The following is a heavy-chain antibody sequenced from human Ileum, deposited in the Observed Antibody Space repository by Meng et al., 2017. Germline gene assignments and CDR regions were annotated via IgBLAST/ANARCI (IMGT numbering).Heavy chain of an antibody. V-gene: IGHV4-4*02. CDR1: GGSISSSIW. CDR3: ARGVVSGSHYNTY. D-gene: IGHD3-10*01. Sequence: QVQLQESGPGLVTPSGTLSLTCAVSGGSISSSIWWSWVRQPPEKGLEWIGEIHQSGTTNYSPSLKSRLTISVDKSKNQFSLKLQSVTAADTAVYFCARGVVSGSHYNTYWGQGILVTVSS. J-gene: IGHJ4*02. CDR2: IHQSGTT.